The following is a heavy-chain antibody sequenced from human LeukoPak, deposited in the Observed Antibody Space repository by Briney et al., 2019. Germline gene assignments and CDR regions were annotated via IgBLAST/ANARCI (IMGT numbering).Heavy chain of an antibody. CDR1: GGSISGYY. CDR2: VSYSGST. J-gene: IGHJ4*02. V-gene: IGHV4-59*01. D-gene: IGHD6-13*01. CDR3: ARDRGSAGGFDF. Sequence: SETLSLTCTVSGGSISGYYWSWIRQPPGEGLEWIAFVSYSGSTNYNPSLKNRVTMSRDTSKNQLSLKLSSVTAADTAVYYCARDRGSAGGFDFWGQGALVTVSS.